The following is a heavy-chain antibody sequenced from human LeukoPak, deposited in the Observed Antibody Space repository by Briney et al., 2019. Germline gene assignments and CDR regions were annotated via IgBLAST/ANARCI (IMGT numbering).Heavy chain of an antibody. CDR3: ARGGYCSGGRCYLWFDP. J-gene: IGHJ5*02. D-gene: IGHD2-15*01. Sequence: GASVKVSCKASGYTFTSYDINWVRQATGQGLEWMGWMNPNSGNTGYAQKFQGGVTMTRNTSISTAYMELSSLRSEDTAVYYCARGGYCSGGRCYLWFDPWGQGTLVTVSS. CDR1: GYTFTSYD. V-gene: IGHV1-8*01. CDR2: MNPNSGNT.